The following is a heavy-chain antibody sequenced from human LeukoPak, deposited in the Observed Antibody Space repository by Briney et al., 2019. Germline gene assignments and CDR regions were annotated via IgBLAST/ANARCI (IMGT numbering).Heavy chain of an antibody. D-gene: IGHD6-19*01. V-gene: IGHV3-7*03. CDR1: GFTFCSYE. J-gene: IGHJ4*02. CDR2: IKQVGSEK. CDR3: ARVRAVAGYFDY. Sequence: PGGSLRLSCAASGFTFCSYEMNWVRQAPGKGRGGGANIKQVGSEKYYVDSVKGRFTISRDNAKNSLYLQMNSLRAEDTAVYYCARVRAVAGYFDYWGQGTLVTVSS.